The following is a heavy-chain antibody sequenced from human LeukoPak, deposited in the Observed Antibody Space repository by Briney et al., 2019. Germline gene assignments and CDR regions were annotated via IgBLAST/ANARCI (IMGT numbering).Heavy chain of an antibody. D-gene: IGHD4/OR15-4a*01. CDR1: GDSVSSNSTA. J-gene: IGHJ3*02. CDR2: TYYRSKWYN. V-gene: IGHV6-1*01. CDR3: ARKRLSADSFDI. Sequence: SQTLSLTCAISGDSVSSNSTAWNWIRQSPSRGLEWLGRTYYRSKWYNDYTVSVKSRITFNPDTSKNQLSLHLNSVTPEDTAVYYCARKRLSADSFDIWGQGTVVTVSS.